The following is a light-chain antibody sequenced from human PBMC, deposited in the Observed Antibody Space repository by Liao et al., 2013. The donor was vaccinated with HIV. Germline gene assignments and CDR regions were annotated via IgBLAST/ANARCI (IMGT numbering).Light chain of an antibody. CDR2: QNY. CDR3: QAWDSSADVV. CDR1: KVGDRI. J-gene: IGLJ2*01. V-gene: IGLV3-1*01. Sequence: SYELTQPPSVSVSPGQTASIPCSGDKVGDRIVSWYQVKPGQSPEVIIYQNYQRPSGTPERFSGSKSGNTATLTISATQPMDEADYFCQAWDSSADVVFGGGTRLTVL.